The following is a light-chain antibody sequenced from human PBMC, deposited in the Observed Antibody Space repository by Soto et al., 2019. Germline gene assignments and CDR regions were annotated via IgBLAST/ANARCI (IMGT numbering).Light chain of an antibody. J-gene: IGLJ2*01. CDR3: SSYTSSTTPL. CDR2: DVS. Sequence: QSVLTQTASVSGSPGQSITISCSGTSSNVGGYNYVSWYQQHPGKAPKLMIYDVSSRPSGVSNRFSGSKSGNTASLTISGLQAEDEADYYCSSYTSSTTPLFGGGTKLTVL. CDR1: SSNVGGYNY. V-gene: IGLV2-14*03.